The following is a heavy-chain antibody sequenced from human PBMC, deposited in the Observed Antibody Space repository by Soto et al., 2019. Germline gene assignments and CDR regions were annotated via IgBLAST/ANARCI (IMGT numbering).Heavy chain of an antibody. V-gene: IGHV1-3*04. CDR2: IHTGNGDT. J-gene: IGHJ5*02. CDR3: ARDPEGSGRNWFDP. Sequence: GASVKVSCKASGDTLTSYYMHWVRQAPGQRLEWMGWIHTGNGDTKYSQKFQGRVTITRDTSASTAYMELSSLTSEDTAVYYCARDPEGSGRNWFDPWGRGTLVTVSS. CDR1: GDTLTSYY. D-gene: IGHD3-10*01.